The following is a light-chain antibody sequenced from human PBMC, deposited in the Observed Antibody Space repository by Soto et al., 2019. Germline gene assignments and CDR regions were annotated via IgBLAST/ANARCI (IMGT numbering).Light chain of an antibody. CDR2: DAS. CDR1: QSISNY. Sequence: EIVLTQSPATLSLSPGDGATLSCRASQSISNYLAWYQQKPGQAPRLLIYDASNRATGVPARFSGTGSGTDFTLTIRSLEPEDFAVYYCQQRSTWPTFGQGTKVEI. CDR3: QQRSTWPT. J-gene: IGKJ1*01. V-gene: IGKV3-11*01.